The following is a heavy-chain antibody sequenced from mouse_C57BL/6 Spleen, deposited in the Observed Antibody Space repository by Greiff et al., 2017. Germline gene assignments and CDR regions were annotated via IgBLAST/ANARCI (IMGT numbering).Heavy chain of an antibody. D-gene: IGHD1-1*01. CDR3: ARPLYYGSSYGVDY. CDR2: ISYDGSN. V-gene: IGHV3-6*01. CDR1: GYSITSGYY. J-gene: IGHJ4*01. Sequence: EVKLMESGPGLVKPSQSLSLTCSVTGYSITSGYYWNWIRQFPGNKLEWMGYISYDGSNNYNPSLKNRISITRDTSKNQFFLKLNSVTTEDTATYYCARPLYYGSSYGVDYWGQGTSVTVSS.